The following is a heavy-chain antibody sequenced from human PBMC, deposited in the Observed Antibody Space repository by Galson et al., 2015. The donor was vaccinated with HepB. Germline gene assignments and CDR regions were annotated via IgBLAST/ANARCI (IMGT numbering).Heavy chain of an antibody. V-gene: IGHV3-11*01. D-gene: IGHD6-13*01. CDR3: ARDPSIAAAYYGMDV. CDR2: ISSSGSTI. J-gene: IGHJ6*02. Sequence: SLRLSCAASGFTFSDYYMSWIRQAPGKGLEWVSYISSSGSTIYYADSVKGRFTISRDNAKNSLYLQMNSLRAEDTAVYYCARDPSIAAAYYGMDVWGQGTTVTVSS. CDR1: GFTFSDYY.